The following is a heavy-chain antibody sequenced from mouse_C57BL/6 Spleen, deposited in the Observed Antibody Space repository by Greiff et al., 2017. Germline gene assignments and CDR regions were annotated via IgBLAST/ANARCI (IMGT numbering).Heavy chain of an antibody. V-gene: IGHV1-62-2*01. CDR1: GYTFTEYT. CDR3: ARHEMGPYDYDYAMDY. J-gene: IGHJ4*01. CDR2: FYPGSGSI. D-gene: IGHD2-4*01. Sequence: QVQLKESGAELVKPGASVKLSCKASGYTFTEYTIHWVKQRSGQGLEWIGWFYPGSGSIKYNEKVKDKATLTADKSSSTVYMELSRLTSEDSAVYICARHEMGPYDYDYAMDYWGQGTSVTVSS.